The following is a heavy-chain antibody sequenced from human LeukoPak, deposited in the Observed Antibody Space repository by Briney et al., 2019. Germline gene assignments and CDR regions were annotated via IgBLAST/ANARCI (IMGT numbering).Heavy chain of an antibody. D-gene: IGHD6-19*01. CDR3: ARQKEDSSGWSGAFDI. CDR1: GYSFTSYW. Sequence: GESLKISCKGSGYSFTSYWIGWVRQMPGKGLEWMGIIYPGDSDTRYSPSFQGQVTISADKSISTAYLQWSSLKASGTAMYYCARQKEDSSGWSGAFDIWGQGTMVTVSS. V-gene: IGHV5-51*01. J-gene: IGHJ3*02. CDR2: IYPGDSDT.